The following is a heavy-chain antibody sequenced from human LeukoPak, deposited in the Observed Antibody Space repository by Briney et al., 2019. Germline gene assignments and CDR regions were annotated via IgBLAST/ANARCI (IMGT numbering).Heavy chain of an antibody. V-gene: IGHV3-48*01. Sequence: GGSLRLSCAASGFTFNSYAFNWVRQASGKGLEWVSYISSSSNVIYYTDSVKGRFTISRDNARNLLSLQMNSLRAEDTAVYYCARGDPIYDFWSGGDYWGQGSLVTVSS. CDR2: ISSSSNVI. J-gene: IGHJ4*02. D-gene: IGHD3-3*01. CDR1: GFTFNSYA. CDR3: ARGDPIYDFWSGGDY.